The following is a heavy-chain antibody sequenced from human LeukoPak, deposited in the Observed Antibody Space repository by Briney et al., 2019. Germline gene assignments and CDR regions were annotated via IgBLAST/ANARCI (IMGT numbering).Heavy chain of an antibody. D-gene: IGHD3-16*01. J-gene: IGHJ4*02. Sequence: SETLSLTCTVSGGSISSSSYYWGWIRQPPGKGLEWIGSIYYSGSTYYNPSLKSRVTISVDTSKNQFSLKLSSVTAADTAVYYCVSKLGGTIDYWGQGTLVTVSS. CDR1: GGSISSSSYY. CDR2: IYYSGST. V-gene: IGHV4-39*01. CDR3: VSKLGGTIDY.